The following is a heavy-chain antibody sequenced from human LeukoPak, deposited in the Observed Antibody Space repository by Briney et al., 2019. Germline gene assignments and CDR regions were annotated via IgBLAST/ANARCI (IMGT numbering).Heavy chain of an antibody. J-gene: IGHJ6*03. V-gene: IGHV3-21*01. Sequence: GGSLRLSCAGSGFTFSSHGMDWVRQAPGKGLEWVSGISPSGDITYYADSVKGRFTISRDNAKNSLYLQMNSLRAEDTAVYYCARDRGNQRGYYYYYMNVWGKGTTVTVSS. CDR2: ISPSGDIT. D-gene: IGHD1-14*01. CDR3: ARDRGNQRGYYYYYMNV. CDR1: GFTFSSHG.